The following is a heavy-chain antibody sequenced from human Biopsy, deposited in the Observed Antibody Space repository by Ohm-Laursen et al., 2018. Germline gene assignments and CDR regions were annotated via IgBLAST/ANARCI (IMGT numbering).Heavy chain of an antibody. CDR1: GYSFSRNG. Sequence: SLRLSCSASGYSFSRNGMHWVRQAPGKGLEWVAIIWYDGSNKYYGDSVKGRFTISRDSSKNTVHLQMDSLRAEDTAVYYCARDEMGSISRSGYFQHWGQGALVIVSS. J-gene: IGHJ1*01. CDR3: ARDEMGSISRSGYFQH. CDR2: IWYDGSNK. D-gene: IGHD5-24*01. V-gene: IGHV3-33*01.